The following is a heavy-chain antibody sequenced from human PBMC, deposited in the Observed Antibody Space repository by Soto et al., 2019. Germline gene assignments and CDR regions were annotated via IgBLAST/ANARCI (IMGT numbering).Heavy chain of an antibody. D-gene: IGHD6-13*01. CDR2: IYYSGST. Sequence: SEILSLTCTVSGGSISSGGYYWSWICQHPGKGLEWIGYIYYSGSTYYNPSLKSRVTISVDTSKNQFSLRLSSVTAADTALYYCARFTRLTSAGTKRAFDIWGQGTMVTVSS. V-gene: IGHV4-31*03. CDR3: ARFTRLTSAGTKRAFDI. CDR1: GGSISSGGYY. J-gene: IGHJ3*02.